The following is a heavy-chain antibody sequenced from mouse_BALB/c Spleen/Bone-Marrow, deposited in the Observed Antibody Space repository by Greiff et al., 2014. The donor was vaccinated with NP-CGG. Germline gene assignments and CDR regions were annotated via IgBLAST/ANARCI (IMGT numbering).Heavy chain of an antibody. CDR2: ISTCSGNT. J-gene: IGHJ4*01. Sequence: VQLQQSGPELVRPGVSVKISCKGSGYTFTDYAMHWVKQSHAKSLEWIGVISTCSGNTNYNQKFKGKATMTVDKSSSTAYMELARLTSEDSAIYYCARYDGYYGAMDYWGQGTSVTVSS. D-gene: IGHD2-3*01. CDR1: GYTFTDYA. CDR3: ARYDGYYGAMDY. V-gene: IGHV1-67*01.